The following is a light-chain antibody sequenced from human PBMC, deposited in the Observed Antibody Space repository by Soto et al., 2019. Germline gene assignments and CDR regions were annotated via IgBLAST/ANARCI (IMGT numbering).Light chain of an antibody. J-gene: IGKJ2*01. CDR2: GAS. CDR1: QSVSSSY. V-gene: IGKV3-20*01. Sequence: EIVLTQSPGTLSLSPGERVTLSCRVSQSVSSSYLAWYQQKPGQAPRFLIYGASSRATGIPDRFSGSGSGTDFTLTISRLEPEDFAVYYCQQSGSSPMYTFGQGTKLEIK. CDR3: QQSGSSPMYT.